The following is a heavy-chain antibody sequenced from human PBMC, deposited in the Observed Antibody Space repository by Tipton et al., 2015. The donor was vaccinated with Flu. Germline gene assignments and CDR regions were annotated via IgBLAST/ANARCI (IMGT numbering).Heavy chain of an antibody. Sequence: TLSLTCAVYGGSFSGYYWSWIRQPPGKGLEWIWEINHSGSTNYNPSLKSRVTISVDTSKNQFSLKLSSVTAADTAVYYCARGGRTTVTPDYWGQGTLVTVSS. J-gene: IGHJ4*02. V-gene: IGHV4-34*01. D-gene: IGHD4-11*01. CDR2: INHSGST. CDR3: ARGGRTTVTPDY. CDR1: GGSFSGYY.